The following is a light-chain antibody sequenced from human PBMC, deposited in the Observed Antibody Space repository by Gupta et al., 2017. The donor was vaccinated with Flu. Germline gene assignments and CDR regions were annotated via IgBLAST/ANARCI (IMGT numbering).Light chain of an antibody. J-gene: IGLJ3*02. V-gene: IGLV2-11*01. Sequence: HSVLTQPRSVSGSPGQSVTISCTGTSSDVGAYNYVSWYQHHPGKAPKVIIYDVTKRPSGVPGRLSGSKSGNTASLTISGLQADDEADYYCCSYGGTNAFWVFGGGTKLTVL. CDR1: SSDVGAYNY. CDR3: CSYGGTNAFWV. CDR2: DVT.